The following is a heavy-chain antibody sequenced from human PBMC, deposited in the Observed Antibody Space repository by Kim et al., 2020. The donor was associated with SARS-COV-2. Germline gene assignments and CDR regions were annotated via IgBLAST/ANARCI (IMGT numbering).Heavy chain of an antibody. CDR1: RFTFSSSG. Sequence: GGSLRLSCAASRFTFSSSGMHWVRQAPGKGLEWVAVISYDGSSKYYADSVKCRFTISRDNSKNTLYLQMNSLRAEDTAVYYCAKDGPYCTGGSCYWGGFENWGQGTMGTVSS. CDR2: ISYDGSSK. J-gene: IGHJ3*02. V-gene: IGHV3-30*18. CDR3: AKDGPYCTGGSCYWGGFEN. D-gene: IGHD2-15*01.